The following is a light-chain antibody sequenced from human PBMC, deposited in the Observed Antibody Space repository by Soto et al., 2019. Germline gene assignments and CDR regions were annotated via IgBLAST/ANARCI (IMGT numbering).Light chain of an antibody. Sequence: DIVMTQSPLSLPVTPGEPASISCRSSQSLLYSNGNNYLDWYLQKPGQSPQLLIYLGSNRASGVPDWFSGWGSGTDFTLTITRVEAEDVGVYYCVQSLQIPVGFGQGTEVEIK. CDR1: QSLLYSNGNNY. J-gene: IGKJ1*01. CDR2: LGS. CDR3: VQSLQIPVG. V-gene: IGKV2-28*01.